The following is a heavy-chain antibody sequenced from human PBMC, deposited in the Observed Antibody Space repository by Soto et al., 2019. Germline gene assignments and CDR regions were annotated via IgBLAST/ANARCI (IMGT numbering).Heavy chain of an antibody. CDR1: EGNCSGYG. Sequence: RHSWSVAEGNCSGYGVHWISKNQGKGLEWVAVISYDGSNKYYADSVKGRFTISRDNSKNTLYLQMNSLRAEDTAVYYCAKDFSSGWSNAASAILVQRTTVPVSS. D-gene: IGHD6-19*01. V-gene: IGHV3-30*18. CDR2: ISYDGSNK. J-gene: IGHJ3*02. CDR3: AKDFSSGWSNAASAI.